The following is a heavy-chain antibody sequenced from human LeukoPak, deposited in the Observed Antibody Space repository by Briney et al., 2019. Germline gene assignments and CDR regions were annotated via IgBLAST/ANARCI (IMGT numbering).Heavy chain of an antibody. CDR2: VSPDGSVK. D-gene: IGHD5-24*01. CDR1: GFTFPPSW. J-gene: IGHJ4*02. V-gene: IGHV3-7*05. Sequence: GGSLRLSCAASGFTFPPSWMSWVRQAPGKGLEWVAHVSPDGSVKAYVDSVRGRFAISRDNAENSLFLQINSLRAEDTAVYYCAKDLGWLQFDYWGQGDLVTVSS. CDR3: AKDLGWLQFDY.